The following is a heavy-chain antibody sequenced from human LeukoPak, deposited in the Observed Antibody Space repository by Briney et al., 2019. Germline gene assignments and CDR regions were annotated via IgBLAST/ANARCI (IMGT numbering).Heavy chain of an antibody. D-gene: IGHD6-19*01. J-gene: IGHJ5*02. CDR1: GGSISSGDYY. Sequence: SQTLSLTCTVSGGSISSGDYYWGWIRQPPGKGLEWIGYIYYSGSTYYNPSLKSRVTISVDTSKNQFSLKLSSVTAADTAVYYCARDRYSSGRRWFDPWGQGTMVTVSS. CDR2: IYYSGST. V-gene: IGHV4-30-4*01. CDR3: ARDRYSSGRRWFDP.